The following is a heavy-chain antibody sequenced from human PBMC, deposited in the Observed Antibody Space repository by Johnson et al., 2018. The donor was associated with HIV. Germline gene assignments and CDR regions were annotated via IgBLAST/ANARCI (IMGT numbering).Heavy chain of an antibody. D-gene: IGHD7-27*01. Sequence: QVQLVESGGGVVQPGRSLRLSCAASGFTFSSYAMHWVRQAPGKGLEWVAVISYDGSNKYYADSVKGRFTISRDNSKNTLYLQMNSLRAEETAVDYCTTDPWGSDAFDIWGQGTMVTVSS. CDR2: ISYDGSNK. V-gene: IGHV3-30*04. CDR1: GFTFSSYA. J-gene: IGHJ3*02. CDR3: TTDPWGSDAFDI.